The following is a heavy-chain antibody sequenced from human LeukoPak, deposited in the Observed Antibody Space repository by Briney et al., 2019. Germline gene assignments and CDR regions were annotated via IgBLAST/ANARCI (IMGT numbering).Heavy chain of an antibody. V-gene: IGHV1-18*01. CDR2: IGAYNGNT. CDR1: GGTFSSYA. Sequence: ASVKLSCKASGGTFSSYAISWVRQAPGQGLEWRGWIGAYNGNTNYTQKLQGRVTMTTDTSTSTAYMELRSLTSDDTAVYYCARDLADYALLFDCWGQGTLVTVSS. J-gene: IGHJ4*02. CDR3: ARDLADYALLFDC. D-gene: IGHD4-17*01.